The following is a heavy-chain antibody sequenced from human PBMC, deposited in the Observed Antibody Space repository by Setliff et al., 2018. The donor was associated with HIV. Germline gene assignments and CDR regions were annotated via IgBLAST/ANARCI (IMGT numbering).Heavy chain of an antibody. J-gene: IGHJ4*02. CDR3: ATYSSSWPDY. Sequence: SETLSLTCTVSGGSISSSSYYWAWIRQPPGKGLEWIGSIYYSGSTYYNPSLKSRVTISVDTSKNQFSLKLSSVTAADTAVYYCATYSSSWPDYWGQGTLVTVSS. V-gene: IGHV4-39*01. D-gene: IGHD6-13*01. CDR2: IYYSGST. CDR1: GGSISSSSYY.